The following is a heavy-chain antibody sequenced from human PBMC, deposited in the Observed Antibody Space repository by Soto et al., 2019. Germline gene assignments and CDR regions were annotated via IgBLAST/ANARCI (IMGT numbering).Heavy chain of an antibody. Sequence: QVQLVQSGADVKKPGSSVKVSCQASGVTFSSETLGWVRQAPGQGLEWVGGIIPLFGTASYAQKFQGRVTITADESTSTVYMELSSLRSDDTDVYFWATELGENPASPFDAWGQGTLVTVSS. V-gene: IGHV1-69*01. D-gene: IGHD3-10*01. CDR3: ATELGENPASPFDA. J-gene: IGHJ4*02. CDR1: GVTFSSET. CDR2: IIPLFGTA.